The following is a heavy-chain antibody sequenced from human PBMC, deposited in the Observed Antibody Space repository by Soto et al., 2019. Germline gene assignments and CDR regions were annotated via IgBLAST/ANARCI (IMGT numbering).Heavy chain of an antibody. CDR2: IYSGGST. V-gene: IGHV3-53*04. Sequence: EVQLVESGGGLVQPGGSLRLSCAASGFTVSSNYMSWVRQAPGKGLEWVSVIYSGGSTYYADSVKGRFTISRHNSKNTLYLQLNSLRAEDTAVYYCARRGHYYGSGSSGMDVWGQGTTVTVSS. CDR3: ARRGHYYGSGSSGMDV. J-gene: IGHJ6*02. D-gene: IGHD3-10*01. CDR1: GFTVSSNY.